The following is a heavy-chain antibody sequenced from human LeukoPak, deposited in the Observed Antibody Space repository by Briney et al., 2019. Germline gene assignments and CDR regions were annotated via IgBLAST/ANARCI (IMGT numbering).Heavy chain of an antibody. Sequence: ASVKVSCKASGYTFTGYYMHWVRQAPGQGLEWMGWINPNSGGTNYAQKFQGRVTMTRDTSISTAYMELSSLRSEDTAVYYCARGENYDIWALYYYYGMDVWGQGTTVTVSS. J-gene: IGHJ6*02. D-gene: IGHD3-9*01. CDR1: GYTFTGYY. CDR2: INPNSGGT. CDR3: ARGENYDIWALYYYYGMDV. V-gene: IGHV1-2*02.